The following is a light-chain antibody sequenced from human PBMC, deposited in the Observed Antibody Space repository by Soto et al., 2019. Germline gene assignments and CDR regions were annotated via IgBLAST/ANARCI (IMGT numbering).Light chain of an antibody. CDR1: QSIRSTY. V-gene: IGKV3-20*01. J-gene: IGKJ2*01. CDR3: QQFGGSPMYT. Sequence: EIVLTQSPGTLSLSPGERATVSCRASQSIRSTYLAWYQQKPGQAPRLLIHGAANRATGIPYRFSGSGSGTDFTLTINRLEPEDSAVYYCQQFGGSPMYTFGQGTKLEIK. CDR2: GAA.